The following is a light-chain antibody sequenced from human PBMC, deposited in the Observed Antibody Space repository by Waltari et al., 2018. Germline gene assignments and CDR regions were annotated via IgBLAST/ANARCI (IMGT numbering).Light chain of an antibody. CDR1: QNIDRY. J-gene: IGKJ4*01. V-gene: IGKV1-39*01. CDR2: GAS. Sequence: DIQMTQSPSSLSASVGDRVTITCRTSQNIDRYLNWYQHKPGKAPKLLIFGASNLQSGVPSRFSGSVSVTDFTLTISTLQPDDFATYYCQQSFSPAGVFGGGTKVEI. CDR3: QQSFSPAGV.